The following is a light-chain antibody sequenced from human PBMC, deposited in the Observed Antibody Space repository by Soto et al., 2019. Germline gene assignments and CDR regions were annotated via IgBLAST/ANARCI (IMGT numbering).Light chain of an antibody. CDR1: QSISSW. J-gene: IGKJ1*01. CDR2: DAS. CDR3: QQYITYSWT. V-gene: IGKV1-5*01. Sequence: DIQMTQSTSTLSASVGDRVTITCRASQSISSWLAWYQQKPGKAPKLLIYDASSLESGVPSRFSGSGSGTEFTLTISSLQPDDFATYYCQQYITYSWTFGQGTKVDIK.